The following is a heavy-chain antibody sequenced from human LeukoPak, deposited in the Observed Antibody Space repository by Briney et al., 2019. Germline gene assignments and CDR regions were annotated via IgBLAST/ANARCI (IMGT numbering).Heavy chain of an antibody. CDR2: IYYSGST. J-gene: IGHJ6*02. CDR1: GGSISSYY. V-gene: IGHV4-59*08. CDR3: ATLPNYYYGMDV. Sequence: TETLSLTCTVSGGSISSYYWSWIRQPPGKGLEWIGYIYYSGSTNYNPSLKSRVTISVDTSKNQFSLKLSSVTAADTAVYYCATLPNYYYGMDVWGQGTTVTVSS.